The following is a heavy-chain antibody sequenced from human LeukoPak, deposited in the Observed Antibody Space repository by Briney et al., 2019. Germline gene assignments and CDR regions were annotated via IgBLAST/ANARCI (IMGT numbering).Heavy chain of an antibody. CDR3: AKVRARIVLMEGFGP. CDR1: GFTFSSYG. Sequence: PGGSLRLSCAASGFTFSSYGMHWVRQAPGKGLEWVAVISYDGSNKYYADSVKGRFTISRDNSKNTLYLQMNSLRAEDTAVYYCAKVRARIVLMEGFGPWGQGTLVTVSS. D-gene: IGHD2-8*01. CDR2: ISYDGSNK. J-gene: IGHJ5*02. V-gene: IGHV3-30*18.